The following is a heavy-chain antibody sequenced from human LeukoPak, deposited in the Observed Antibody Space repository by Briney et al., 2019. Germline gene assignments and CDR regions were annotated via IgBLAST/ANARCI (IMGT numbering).Heavy chain of an antibody. CDR2: IYYSGST. CDR1: GGSISSSSYY. V-gene: IGHV4-39*07. J-gene: IGHJ2*01. Sequence: PSETLSLTCTVSGGSISSSSYYWGWIRQPPGKGLEWIGSIYYSGSTYYNPSLKSRVTISVDTSKNQFSLKLSSVTAADTAVYYCARDLTPLNYSSSWYWYFDLWGRGTLVTVSS. CDR3: ARDLTPLNYSSSWYWYFDL. D-gene: IGHD6-13*01.